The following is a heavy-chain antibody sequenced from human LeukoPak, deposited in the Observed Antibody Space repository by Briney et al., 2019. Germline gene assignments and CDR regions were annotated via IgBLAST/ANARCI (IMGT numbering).Heavy chain of an antibody. V-gene: IGHV4-4*02. J-gene: IGHJ3*02. CDR1: GDSISSNYW. CDR3: ARVGLGYCSSTSCRQDAFDI. Sequence: SETLSLTCAVSGDSISSNYWWTWVRQPPGKGLEWIGEIHHSESTNFNPSLKSRVTISVGTSKNQFSLKLSSVTAADTAVYYCARVGLGYCSSTSCRQDAFDIWGQGTMVTVSS. D-gene: IGHD2-2*01. CDR2: IHHSEST.